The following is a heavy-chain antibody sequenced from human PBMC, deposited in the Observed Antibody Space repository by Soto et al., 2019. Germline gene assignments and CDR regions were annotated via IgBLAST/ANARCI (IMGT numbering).Heavy chain of an antibody. V-gene: IGHV3-30*03. CDR3: ASDFWSGYPDRPDYFDY. J-gene: IGHJ4*02. D-gene: IGHD3-3*01. Sequence: QVQLVESGGGVVQPGRSLRLSCAASGFTFSSYGMHWVRQAPGKGLEWVAVISYDGSNKYYADSVKGRFTISRDNSKNTLYLQMNSLRAEDTAVYYCASDFWSGYPDRPDYFDYWGQGTLVTVSS. CDR2: ISYDGSNK. CDR1: GFTFSSYG.